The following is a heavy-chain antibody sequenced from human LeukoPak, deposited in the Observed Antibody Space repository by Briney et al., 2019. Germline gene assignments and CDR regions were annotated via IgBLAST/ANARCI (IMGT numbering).Heavy chain of an antibody. D-gene: IGHD5-18*01. CDR1: GGSFSGYY. J-gene: IGHJ4*02. CDR3: ARGYWVDTAMAYFDY. CDR2: INHSGST. V-gene: IGHV4-34*01. Sequence: SETLFLTCAVYGGSFSGYYWSWIRQPPGKGLEWMGEINHSGSTNYNPSLKSRVTISVDTSKNQFSLKLSSVTAADTAVYYCARGYWVDTAMAYFDYWGQGTLVTVSS.